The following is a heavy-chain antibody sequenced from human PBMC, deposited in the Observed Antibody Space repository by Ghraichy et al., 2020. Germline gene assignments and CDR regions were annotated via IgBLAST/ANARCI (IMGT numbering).Heavy chain of an antibody. CDR1: GGSVSSASYY. CDR3: ARATNPNFYSYYGLDV. D-gene: IGHD1/OR15-1a*01. V-gene: IGHV4-61*01. CDR2: IHYRGAS. J-gene: IGHJ6*02. Sequence: SETLSLTCTVAGGSVSSASYYWNWIRQPPGKALEWIGLIHYRGASYYNPSLQSRLTISVDTSKNQISLKLRSVTAADRAVYYCARATNPNFYSYYGLDVWGQRTTVTVSS.